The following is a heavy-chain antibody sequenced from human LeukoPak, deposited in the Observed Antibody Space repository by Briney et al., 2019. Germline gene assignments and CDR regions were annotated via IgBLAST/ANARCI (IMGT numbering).Heavy chain of an antibody. V-gene: IGHV3-7*01. CDR2: INQDGSEK. Sequence: PGGSLRLSCAASGFSFGSYLMTWVRQGPGKGLEWVANINQDGSEKYYVDSAKGRFTISRDNAKNSLYLQMNSLRAEDTAVYYCASPPYGYYYYYMDVWGKGTTVTVSS. CDR3: ASPPYGYYYYYMDV. CDR1: GFSFGSYL. J-gene: IGHJ6*03. D-gene: IGHD3-16*01.